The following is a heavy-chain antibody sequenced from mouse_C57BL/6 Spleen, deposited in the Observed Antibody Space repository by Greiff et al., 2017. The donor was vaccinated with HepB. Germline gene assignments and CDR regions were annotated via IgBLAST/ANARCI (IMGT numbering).Heavy chain of an antibody. Sequence: VQLKQSGPELVKPGASVKISCKASGYTFTDYYMNWVKQSHGKSLEWIGDINPNNGGTSYNQKFKGKATLTVDKSSSTAYMELRSLTSEDSAVYYCAPLRPWFAYWGQGTLVTVSA. J-gene: IGHJ3*01. CDR2: INPNNGGT. CDR1: GYTFTDYY. D-gene: IGHD3-2*02. CDR3: APLRPWFAY. V-gene: IGHV1-26*01.